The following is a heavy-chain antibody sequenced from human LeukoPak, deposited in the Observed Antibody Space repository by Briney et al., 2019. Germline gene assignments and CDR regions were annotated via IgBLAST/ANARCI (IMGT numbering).Heavy chain of an antibody. V-gene: IGHV4-59*01. CDR2: IYDSGST. Sequence: SETLSLTCTVSGGSITTYYWSWIRQPPGKGLEWIGNIYDSGSTNYNPSLKSRVTISVDTSKNQCSLKLSSVTAADTAVYYCARQSISGSSLSYFDYWGQGTLVNVSS. J-gene: IGHJ4*02. D-gene: IGHD3-22*01. CDR3: ARQSISGSSLSYFDY. CDR1: GGSITTYY.